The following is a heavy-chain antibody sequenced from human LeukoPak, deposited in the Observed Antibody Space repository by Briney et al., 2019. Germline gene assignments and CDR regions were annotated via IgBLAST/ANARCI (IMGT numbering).Heavy chain of an antibody. D-gene: IGHD2-2*01. CDR3: ASGCSGSSTSCYWDY. CDR1: GFTFSSYA. CDR2: ISYDGSNK. V-gene: IGHV3-30-3*01. J-gene: IGHJ4*02. Sequence: GGFLRLSCAASGFTFSSYAMHWVRQAPGKGLEWVAVISYDGSNKYYADSVKGRFTISRDNSKNTLYLQMNSLRAEDTAVYYCASGCSGSSTSCYWDYWGQGTLVTVSS.